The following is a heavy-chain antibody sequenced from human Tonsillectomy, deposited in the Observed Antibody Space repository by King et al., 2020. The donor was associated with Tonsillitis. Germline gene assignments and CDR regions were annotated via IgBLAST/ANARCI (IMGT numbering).Heavy chain of an antibody. CDR3: ARDHLSTKLELLSFWFDP. Sequence: VQLQQWGAGLLKPSETLSLTCAVYGGSFSGYYWSWIRQPPGKGLEWIGEINHSGSTNYNPSLKSRVTISVDTSKNQFSLKLSSVTAADTAVYYCARDHLSTKLELLSFWFDPWGQGTLVTVSS. J-gene: IGHJ5*02. CDR1: GGSFSGYY. D-gene: IGHD1-7*01. V-gene: IGHV4-34*01. CDR2: INHSGST.